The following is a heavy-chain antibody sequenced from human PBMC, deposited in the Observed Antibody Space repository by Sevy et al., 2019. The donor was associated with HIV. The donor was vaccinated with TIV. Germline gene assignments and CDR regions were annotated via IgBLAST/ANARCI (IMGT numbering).Heavy chain of an antibody. CDR1: GFTFTNAA. CDR2: ITISGERK. CDR3: TNEIRPNDY. J-gene: IGHJ4*02. V-gene: IGHV3-23*01. D-gene: IGHD3-10*01. Sequence: GGSLRLSCAVSGFTFTNAAMTWVRQAPGKGLEWVSGITISGERKYYADSVRGRFTISRVNSKYTVCLQMNSLIDEDKAVYYCTNEIRPNDYWGQGTLVTVSS.